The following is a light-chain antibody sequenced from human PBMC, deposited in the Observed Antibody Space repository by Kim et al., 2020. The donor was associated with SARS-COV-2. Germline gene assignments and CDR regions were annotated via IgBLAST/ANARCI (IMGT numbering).Light chain of an antibody. CDR3: TSYTNNFTWV. CDR1: RSDVGAYDY. Sequence: GQPIAFSCTGSRSDVGAYDYVSWYQHHPGKAPKLVIYAVTKRPSGVSTRFSGSKSGNTASLTISGLQADDEADYYCTSYTNNFTWVFGGGTQLTVL. V-gene: IGLV2-14*03. J-gene: IGLJ3*02. CDR2: AVT.